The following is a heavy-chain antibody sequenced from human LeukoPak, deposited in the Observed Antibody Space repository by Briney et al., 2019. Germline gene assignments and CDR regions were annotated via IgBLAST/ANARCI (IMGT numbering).Heavy chain of an antibody. D-gene: IGHD3-22*01. V-gene: IGHV4-31*03. CDR1: GGSISSGGYY. CDR2: IYYSGST. Sequence: SETLSLTCTVSGGSISSGGYYWSWIRQHPGKGLEWIGYIYYSGSTYYNPSLKSRVAISVDTSKNQFSLKLSSVTAADTAVYYCASSVYYYDSSGYYYYWGQGTLVTVSS. CDR3: ASSVYYYDSSGYYYY. J-gene: IGHJ4*02.